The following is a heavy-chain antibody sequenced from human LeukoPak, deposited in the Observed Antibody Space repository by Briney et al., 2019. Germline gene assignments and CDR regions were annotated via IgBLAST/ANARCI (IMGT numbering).Heavy chain of an antibody. D-gene: IGHD6-19*01. CDR2: INPNSGGT. Sequence: ASVKVSCKASGYTFTGYYMHWVRQAPGQGLEWMGWINPNSGGTNYAQKFQGRVTMTRDTSISTAYMELSRLRSDDTAVYYCARGRYSVAGNSYYYYYMDVWGKGTTVTISS. CDR3: ARGRYSVAGNSYYYYYMDV. J-gene: IGHJ6*03. CDR1: GYTFTGYY. V-gene: IGHV1-2*02.